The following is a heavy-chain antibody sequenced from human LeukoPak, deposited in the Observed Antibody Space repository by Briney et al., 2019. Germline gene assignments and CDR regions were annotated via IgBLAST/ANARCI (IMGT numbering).Heavy chain of an antibody. CDR1: GFTFSSYS. J-gene: IGHJ6*03. CDR3: ARGGLDDILTGYRPTYYYMDV. V-gene: IGHV3-21*01. D-gene: IGHD3-9*01. CDR2: ISSSSSYI. Sequence: PGGSLRLSCAASGFTFSSYSMNCVRQAPGKGREWVSSISSSSSYIYYADSVKGRFTISRDNAKNSLYLQMNSLRAEDTAVYYCARGGLDDILTGYRPTYYYMDVWGKGTTVTVSS.